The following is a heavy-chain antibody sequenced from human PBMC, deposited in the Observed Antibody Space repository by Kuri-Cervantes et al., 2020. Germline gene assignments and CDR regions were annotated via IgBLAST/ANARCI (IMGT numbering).Heavy chain of an antibody. V-gene: IGHV4-61*01. Sequence: SETLSLTCTVSGVSVSSGSYYWSWIRQPPGKGLEWIGYVYYYGDTKYNPSLKSRVTISVDTSKDQFSLKLSSVTAADTAVYYCARGYYHMDVWGEGTSVTVSS. CDR3: ARGYYHMDV. J-gene: IGHJ6*03. CDR1: GVSVSSGSYY. CDR2: VYYYGDT.